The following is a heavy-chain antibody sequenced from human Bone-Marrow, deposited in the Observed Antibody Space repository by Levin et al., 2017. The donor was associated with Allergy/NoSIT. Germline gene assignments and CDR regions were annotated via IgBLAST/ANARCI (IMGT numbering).Heavy chain of an antibody. CDR3: ARSTYAGASSPFDW. V-gene: IGHV4-31*03. D-gene: IGHD2-2*01. CDR1: GDSVTRGGHY. J-gene: IGHJ4*02. Sequence: PSETLSLTCTVSGDSVTRGGHYWSWLRQLPGMGLEYIGYIYNSGATYSNPSLKSRLTISVDTSENQFSLTLKSVTAADTAIYYCARSTYAGASSPFDWWGQGTLVIVSS. CDR2: IYNSGAT.